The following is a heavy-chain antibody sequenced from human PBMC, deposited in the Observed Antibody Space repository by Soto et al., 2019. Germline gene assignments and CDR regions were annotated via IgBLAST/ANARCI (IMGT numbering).Heavy chain of an antibody. CDR3: ARDRHRGMVRGPGHLDYYYYGMDV. V-gene: IGHV4-31*03. CDR2: IYYSGST. Sequence: QVQLQESGPGLVKPSQTLSLTCTVSGGSISSGGYYWSWIRQHPGKGLEWIGYIYYSGSTYYNPSLKSRVTISVDTSKNQFSLKLSSVTAADTAVYYCARDRHRGMVRGPGHLDYYYYGMDVWGQGTTVTVSS. J-gene: IGHJ6*02. D-gene: IGHD3-10*01. CDR1: GGSISSGGYY.